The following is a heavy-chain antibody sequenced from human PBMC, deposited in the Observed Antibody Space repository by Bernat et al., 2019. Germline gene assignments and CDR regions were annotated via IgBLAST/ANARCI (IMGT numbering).Heavy chain of an antibody. CDR3: ARDGGMWNYYYGMDV. CDR2: ISSSGSTI. D-gene: IGHD3-16*01. CDR1: GFTFSSYE. V-gene: IGHV3-48*03. J-gene: IGHJ6*02. Sequence: VQLVESGGGLVQPGGSLRLSCAASGFTFSSYEMNWVRQAPGKGLEWVSYISSSGSTIYYADSVKGRFTISRDNAKNSLYLQMNSLRAEDTAVYYCARDGGMWNYYYGMDVWGQGTTVTVSS.